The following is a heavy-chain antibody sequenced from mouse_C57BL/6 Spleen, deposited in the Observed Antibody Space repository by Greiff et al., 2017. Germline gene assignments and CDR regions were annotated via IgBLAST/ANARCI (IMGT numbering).Heavy chain of an antibody. CDR2: INPYNGDT. CDR1: GYSFTGYF. J-gene: IGHJ2*01. D-gene: IGHD1-1*01. Sequence: EVHLVESGPELVKPGDSVKISCKASGYSFTGYFMNWVMQSHGKSLEWIGRINPYNGDTFYNQKFKGKATLTVDKSSSTAHMELRSLTSEDSAVYYCARSDYYGSSHFDYWGQGTTLTVSS. V-gene: IGHV1-20*01. CDR3: ARSDYYGSSHFDY.